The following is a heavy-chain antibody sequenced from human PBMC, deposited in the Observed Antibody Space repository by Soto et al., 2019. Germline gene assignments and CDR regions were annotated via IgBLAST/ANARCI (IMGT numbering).Heavy chain of an antibody. Sequence: QVQLQESGPGLVKASETLSLTCTVSGGSVSSGDYYWSWIRQPPGKGLEWIGNIYYSGSTNYNPSLKSRATISVDTSKNQFSLKVTSATAADTAVYYCARIPVDTSKIYWFDPWGQGTLVTVSS. CDR2: IYYSGST. CDR1: GGSVSSGDYY. D-gene: IGHD5-18*01. V-gene: IGHV4-61*08. CDR3: ARIPVDTSKIYWFDP. J-gene: IGHJ5*02.